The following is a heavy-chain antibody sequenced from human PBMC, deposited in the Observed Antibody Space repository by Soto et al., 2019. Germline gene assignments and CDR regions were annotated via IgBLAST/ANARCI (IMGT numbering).Heavy chain of an antibody. Sequence: TGGSLRLSCAASGFTFSSYGMHWVRQAPGKRLEWVAVIWYDGSNKYYAESVKGRFTISRDNARNSLFLQMNSLRAEDTAVYYCARAECSTPNCLTAYYSYGLDVWGQGTTVTVSS. J-gene: IGHJ6*02. D-gene: IGHD2-2*01. CDR3: ARAECSTPNCLTAYYSYGLDV. V-gene: IGHV3-33*03. CDR1: GFTFSSYG. CDR2: IWYDGSNK.